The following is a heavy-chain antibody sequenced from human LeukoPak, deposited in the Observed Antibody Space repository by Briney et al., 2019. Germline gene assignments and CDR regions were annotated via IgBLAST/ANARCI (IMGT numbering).Heavy chain of an antibody. CDR1: GFTFSSYA. J-gene: IGHJ4*02. V-gene: IGHV3-23*01. CDR2: INGNGGST. Sequence: GGSLRLSCAASGFTFSSYAMSWVRQAPGKGLEWVSAINGNGGSTYYADSVKGRFTISRDNSKNSLYLQMNSLRAEDTAVYYCARHVVAVGFDYWGQGTLVTVSS. CDR3: ARHVVAVGFDY. D-gene: IGHD3-22*01.